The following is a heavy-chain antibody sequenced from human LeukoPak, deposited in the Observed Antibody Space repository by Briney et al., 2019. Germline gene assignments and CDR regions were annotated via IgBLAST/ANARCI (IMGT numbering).Heavy chain of an antibody. D-gene: IGHD4-17*01. CDR2: IYYSGST. Sequence: PSETLSLTCTVSGVSISSSSYYWGWIRQPPGKGLEWIGSIYYSGSTYYNPSLKSRVTISVDTSKNQFSLKLSSVTAADTAVYYCARPSTVTGLRDAFDIWGQGTMVTVSS. CDR1: GVSISSSSYY. V-gene: IGHV4-39*01. CDR3: ARPSTVTGLRDAFDI. J-gene: IGHJ3*02.